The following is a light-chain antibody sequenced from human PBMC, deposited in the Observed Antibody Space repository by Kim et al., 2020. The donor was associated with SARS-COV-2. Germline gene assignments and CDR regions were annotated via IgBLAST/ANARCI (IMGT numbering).Light chain of an antibody. CDR3: QHFNKWPQFT. CDR1: QSVGSN. CDR2: EAS. Sequence: EIKLTQSPATLSVSPGERVTLSCRASQSVGSNLAWYQQKPGQAPRLLIFEASTRAAGIPARFSGSGSGRDFTLTISSLQSEDFAVYYCQHFNKWPQFTFGPGTKVDIK. J-gene: IGKJ3*01. V-gene: IGKV3-15*01.